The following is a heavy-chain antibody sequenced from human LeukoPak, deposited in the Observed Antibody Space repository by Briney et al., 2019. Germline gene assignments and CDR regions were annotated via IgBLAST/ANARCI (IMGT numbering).Heavy chain of an antibody. Sequence: SETLSLTCTVSGGSISSYYWSWIRQPPGKGLEWIGYIYYSGSTNYNPSLKSRVTIPVDTSKNQFSLKLSSVTAADTAVYYCARDFRRYSSSPNWFDPWGQGTLVTVSS. CDR1: GGSISSYY. CDR2: IYYSGST. D-gene: IGHD6-6*01. CDR3: ARDFRRYSSSPNWFDP. V-gene: IGHV4-59*01. J-gene: IGHJ5*02.